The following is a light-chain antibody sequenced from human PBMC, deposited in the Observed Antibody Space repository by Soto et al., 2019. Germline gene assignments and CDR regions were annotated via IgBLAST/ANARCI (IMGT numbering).Light chain of an antibody. CDR1: NNDVGAYPY. J-gene: IGLJ3*02. CDR3: SSYGGNDWV. CDR2: EVT. V-gene: IGLV2-14*01. Sequence: QSALTQPASVSGSPGQSITISCTGTNNDVGAYPYVSWYQQHPGTAPKLVTYEVTHRPSGISDRFSGSKSGNTASLTISGLQAEDESDYHCSSYGGNDWVFGGGTKLTVL.